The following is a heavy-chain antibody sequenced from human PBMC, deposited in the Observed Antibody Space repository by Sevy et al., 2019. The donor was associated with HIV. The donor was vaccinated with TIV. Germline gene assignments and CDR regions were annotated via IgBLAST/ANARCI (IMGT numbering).Heavy chain of an antibody. CDR1: GFTFNRYS. CDR2: ISFDATNK. V-gene: IGHV3-30-3*01. CDR3: ALERLSSDVAEYFQN. Sequence: GGCPRLSCAASGFTFNRYSMRWVRQAPGKGLEWVATISFDATNKHYPDSVKGRFTISRDNFQNSLFLQMDSLRPEDTAVYYCALERLSSDVAEYFQNWGQGTLVTVSS. J-gene: IGHJ1*01. D-gene: IGHD1-1*01.